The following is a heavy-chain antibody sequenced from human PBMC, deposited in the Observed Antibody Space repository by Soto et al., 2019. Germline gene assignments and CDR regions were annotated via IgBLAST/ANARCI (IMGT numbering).Heavy chain of an antibody. J-gene: IGHJ4*02. CDR2: IVVGSGNT. V-gene: IGHV1-58*01. Sequence: SVKVSCKASGFTFTSSAVQWVRQARGQRLEWIGWIVVGSGNTNYAQKFQERVTITRDMSTSTAYMELSSLRSEDTAVYYCAADLGLGDYDILTGYPXYWGQGTLVXVSS. D-gene: IGHD3-9*01. CDR3: AADLGLGDYDILTGYPXY. CDR1: GFTFTSSA.